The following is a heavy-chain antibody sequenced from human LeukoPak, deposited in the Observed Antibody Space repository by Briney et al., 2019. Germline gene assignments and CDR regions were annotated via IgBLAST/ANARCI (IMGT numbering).Heavy chain of an antibody. V-gene: IGHV1-2*02. CDR1: GYTFTGYY. Sequence: ASVKVSCKASGYTFTGYYMHWVRQAPGQGLEWMGWISPNSGGTNYAQKFQGRVTMTRDTSISTAYMELSRLRSDDTAVYYCAXXXXXXXXVTTTTENWFDPWGQGTLVTVSS. CDR2: ISPNSGGT. J-gene: IGHJ5*02. CDR3: AXXXXXXXXVTTTTENWFDP. D-gene: IGHD4-11*01.